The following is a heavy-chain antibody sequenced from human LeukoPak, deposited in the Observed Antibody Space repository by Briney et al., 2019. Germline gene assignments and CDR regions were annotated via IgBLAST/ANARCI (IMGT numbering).Heavy chain of an antibody. Sequence: HPGGSLRLSCAASGFTFSSYAMSWVRQAPGKGLEWVSAISGSGGSTYYADSEKGRFTISRDNSKNTLYLQMNSLRAEDTAVYYCARDFGGVQLWLHWGQGTLVTVSS. V-gene: IGHV3-23*01. D-gene: IGHD5-18*01. J-gene: IGHJ4*02. CDR3: ARDFGGVQLWLH. CDR1: GFTFSSYA. CDR2: ISGSGGST.